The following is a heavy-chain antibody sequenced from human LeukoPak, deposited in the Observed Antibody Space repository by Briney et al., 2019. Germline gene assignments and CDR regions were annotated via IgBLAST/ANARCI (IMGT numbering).Heavy chain of an antibody. CDR1: GGSISSYY. J-gene: IGHJ4*02. CDR3: ARHFTDGSGSYYDRYYFDY. D-gene: IGHD3-10*01. Sequence: SETLFLTCTVSGGSISSYYWSWIRQPPGKGLEWIGYIYCSGSTNYNPSLKSRVTISVDTSKNQFSLKLSSVTAADTAVYYCARHFTDGSGSYYDRYYFDYWGQGTLVTVSS. V-gene: IGHV4-59*08. CDR2: IYCSGST.